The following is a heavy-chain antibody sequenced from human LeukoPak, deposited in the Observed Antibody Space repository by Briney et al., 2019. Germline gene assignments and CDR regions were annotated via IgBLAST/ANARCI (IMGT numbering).Heavy chain of an antibody. D-gene: IGHD6-13*01. CDR3: ARGYSSSWYFNWFDP. J-gene: IGHJ5*02. V-gene: IGHV4-38-2*02. CDR1: GYAISSGYF. CDR2: IYHSGST. Sequence: SETLSLTCSVSGYAISSGYFWGWIRQPPGQGLEWIGTIYHSGSTYYNPSLKSRVTISVDTSKNQFSLKLSSVTAADTAVYYCARGYSSSWYFNWFDPWGQGTLVTVSS.